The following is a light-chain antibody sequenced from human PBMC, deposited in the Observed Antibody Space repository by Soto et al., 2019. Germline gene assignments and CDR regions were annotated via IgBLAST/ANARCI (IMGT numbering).Light chain of an antibody. CDR3: QQYGSSPWT. CDR2: DAS. J-gene: IGKJ1*01. V-gene: IGKV3-20*01. CDR1: RSVSSSY. Sequence: EIVLTQSPGTLSLSPGERATLSCRASRSVSSSYLAWYQQKPGQAPRLLIYDASTRATGIPDRFSGSGSETDFTLTISRLEPEDFAVYYCQQYGSSPWTFGQGTKVEIK.